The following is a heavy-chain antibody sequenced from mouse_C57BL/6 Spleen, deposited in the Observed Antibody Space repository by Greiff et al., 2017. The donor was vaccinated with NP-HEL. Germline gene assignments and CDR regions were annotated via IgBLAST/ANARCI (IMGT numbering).Heavy chain of an antibody. CDR3: ASLYYSNAYAMDY. Sequence: EVQLQQSGPELVKPGASVKIPCKASGYTFTDYNMDWVKQSHGKSLEWIGDINPNNGGTIYNQKFKGKATLTVDKSSSTAYMELRSLTSEDTADYYCASLYYSNAYAMDYWGQGTSVTVSS. V-gene: IGHV1-18*01. D-gene: IGHD2-5*01. CDR1: GYTFTDYN. CDR2: INPNNGGT. J-gene: IGHJ4*01.